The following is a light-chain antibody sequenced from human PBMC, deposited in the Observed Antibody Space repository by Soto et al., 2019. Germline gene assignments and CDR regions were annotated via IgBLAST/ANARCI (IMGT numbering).Light chain of an antibody. CDR1: QSVNNI. J-gene: IGKJ3*01. CDR2: DAT. V-gene: IGKV3-11*01. Sequence: ETILTQSPATLSLSPGESATHSCRASQSVNNILAWYQQKPGQAPRLLIYDATKRATGVPDRFRGSGSGTDFTLTITSLEPEDFAVYYCQQRSDWPPITFGPGTKVDVK. CDR3: QQRSDWPPIT.